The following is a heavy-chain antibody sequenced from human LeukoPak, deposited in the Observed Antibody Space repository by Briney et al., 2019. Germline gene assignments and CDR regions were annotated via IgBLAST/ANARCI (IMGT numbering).Heavy chain of an antibody. CDR3: ARDEMDYYGSGSYYYDY. CDR2: INPNSGGT. Sequence: ASVKVSCKASGYKFSSYGISWVRQAPGQGLEWMGWINPNSGGTNYAQKFQGRVTVTRDTSISTAYMQLSRLRSDDTAVYYCARDEMDYYGSGSYYYDYWGQGTLVTVSS. J-gene: IGHJ4*02. V-gene: IGHV1-2*02. D-gene: IGHD3-10*01. CDR1: GYKFSSYG.